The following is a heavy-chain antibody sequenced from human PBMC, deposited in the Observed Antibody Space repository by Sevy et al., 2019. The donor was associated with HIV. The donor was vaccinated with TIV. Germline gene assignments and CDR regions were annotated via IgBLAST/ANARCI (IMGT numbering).Heavy chain of an antibody. D-gene: IGHD4-17*01. CDR1: GESFSNYY. Sequence: SETLSLTSAVYGESFSNYYWSWIRLSPGKGLESIGEIDHSGRSDYNPSLKSRVTMSVDTSKNQFSLKLTSVTAADTAVYYCARGPKPLRSDYGDYRGVGYYFDSWGQGTLVTVSS. CDR2: IDHSGRS. CDR3: ARGPKPLRSDYGDYRGVGYYFDS. V-gene: IGHV4-34*01. J-gene: IGHJ4*02.